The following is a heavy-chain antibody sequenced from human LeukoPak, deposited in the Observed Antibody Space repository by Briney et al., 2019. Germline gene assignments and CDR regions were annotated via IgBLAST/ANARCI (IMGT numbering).Heavy chain of an antibody. CDR2: INHSGST. V-gene: IGHV4-34*01. J-gene: IGHJ5*02. Sequence: PSETLSLTCAVYGGPFSGYYWSWIRQPPGKGLEWIGEINHSGSTNYNPSLKSRVTISVDTSKNQFSLKLSSVTAADTAVYYCARGYSRAVAGSSWFDPWGQGTLVTVSS. D-gene: IGHD6-19*01. CDR3: ARGYSRAVAGSSWFDP. CDR1: GGPFSGYY.